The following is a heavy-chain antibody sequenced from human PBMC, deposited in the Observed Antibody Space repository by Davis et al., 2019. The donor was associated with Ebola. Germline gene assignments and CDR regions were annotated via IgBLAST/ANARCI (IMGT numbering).Heavy chain of an antibody. J-gene: IGHJ5*02. CDR2: IYHTGDT. Sequence: SETLSLTCAVDGGSFSAYYWSWIRQPPGKGLEWIGEIYHTGDTNYNPSLMRRVTILVDTSKNQFSLKLTSVTAADTAVYYCARDHCGGGCFSGNWFDPWGQGTLVTVSS. CDR1: GGSFSAYY. CDR3: ARDHCGGGCFSGNWFDP. V-gene: IGHV4-34*01. D-gene: IGHD2-21*02.